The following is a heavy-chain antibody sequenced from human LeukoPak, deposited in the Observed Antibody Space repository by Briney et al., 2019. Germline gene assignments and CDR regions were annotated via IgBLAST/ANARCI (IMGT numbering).Heavy chain of an antibody. D-gene: IGHD4-23*01. Sequence: PGGSLGLSCAPSGFTFGNYAISWVRQAPGKGLEWVGFIRSQTYGGTTEYAASVKGRFTISRDDSKSIAYLQMNSLKSEDTAVYYCTRAVAHLDYWGQGTLVTVSS. J-gene: IGHJ4*02. V-gene: IGHV3-49*04. CDR3: TRAVAHLDY. CDR2: IRSQTYGGTT. CDR1: GFTFGNYA.